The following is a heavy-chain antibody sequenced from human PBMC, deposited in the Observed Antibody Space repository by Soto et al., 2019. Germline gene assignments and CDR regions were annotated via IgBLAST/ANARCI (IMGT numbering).Heavy chain of an antibody. J-gene: IGHJ5*02. CDR2: MNPGSGKT. D-gene: IGHD3-3*02. CDR1: GYTFISYY. V-gene: IGHV1-8*02. Sequence: QVQLVQSGAEVKEPGASVRVSCKASGYTFISYYISWVRQATGQGLEWMGWMNPGSGKTGSANKFKGRVTMIRDAATSTVHLEMSSLTSDDTAVYYCARMAAFVTLNWFDPWGQGTLVTVSS. CDR3: ARMAAFVTLNWFDP.